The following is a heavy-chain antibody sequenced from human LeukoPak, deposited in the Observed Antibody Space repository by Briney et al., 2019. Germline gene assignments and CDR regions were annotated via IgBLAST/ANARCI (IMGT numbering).Heavy chain of an antibody. Sequence: PGRSLRLSCSASGFTFKTYAAHWVRQAPGKGLEWVSVIYSGGSTYYADSVKGRFTISRDNVKNSMFLQMNNLRAEDTAVYYCARGPRNRGDAFDGWGQGTMVIVSS. V-gene: IGHV3-66*01. J-gene: IGHJ3*01. CDR1: GFTFKTYA. D-gene: IGHD3-10*01. CDR2: IYSGGST. CDR3: ARGPRNRGDAFDG.